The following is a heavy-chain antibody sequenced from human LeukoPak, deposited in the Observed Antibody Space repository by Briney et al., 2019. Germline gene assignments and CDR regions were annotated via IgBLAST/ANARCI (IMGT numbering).Heavy chain of an antibody. J-gene: IGHJ4*02. Sequence: PGGSLRLSCAASGFTLRSYTMNWVRQAPGKGLEGVSYISSSSSTIYYSDSMKGRFTISRDNSKNSMYLQMNTLRAEDTAVYYCARIYSYGSGRYYPNYYFDYWGQGTLVTVSS. CDR3: ARIYSYGSGRYYPNYYFDY. CDR2: ISSSSSTI. CDR1: GFTLRSYT. D-gene: IGHD3-10*01. V-gene: IGHV3-48*04.